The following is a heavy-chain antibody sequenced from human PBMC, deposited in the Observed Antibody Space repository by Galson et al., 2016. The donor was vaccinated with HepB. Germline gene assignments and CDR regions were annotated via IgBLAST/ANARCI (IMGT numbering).Heavy chain of an antibody. Sequence: TLSLTCSVSGGSVYSHDYYWTWIRQPPGKGLEWIGYIYYSGTTYYNPSLKSRVTISIDTSNRQFSLKLTSVTAADTAVYYCARIKYSGYNPGLFFDSWGQGILVSVSS. D-gene: IGHD5-12*01. CDR3: ARIKYSGYNPGLFFDS. J-gene: IGHJ4*02. CDR1: GGSVYSHDYY. CDR2: IYYSGTT. V-gene: IGHV4-30-4*01.